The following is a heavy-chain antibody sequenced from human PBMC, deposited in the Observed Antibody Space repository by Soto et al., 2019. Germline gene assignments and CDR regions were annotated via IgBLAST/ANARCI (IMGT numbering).Heavy chain of an antibody. CDR2: IYYSGST. D-gene: IGHD3-10*02. V-gene: IGHV4-31*03. J-gene: IGHJ6*04. CDR3: ERDALFNRINAVDV. CDR1: GVSISSGGYY. Sequence: SETLSLTCTVSGVSISSGGYYWSWIRQHPGKGLEWIGYIYYSGSTYYNPSLKSRVTISVDTSKNQFSLKLSSVTAADTAVYYCERDALFNRINAVDVWGKGTTVTVSS.